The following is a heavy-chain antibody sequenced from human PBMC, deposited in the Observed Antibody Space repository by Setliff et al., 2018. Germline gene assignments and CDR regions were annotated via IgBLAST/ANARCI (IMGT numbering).Heavy chain of an antibody. D-gene: IGHD3-3*01. CDR2: IDWDDDK. J-gene: IGHJ6*03. V-gene: IGHV2-70*11. CDR3: ARIRPDYDFWSGYYGAYYYYYMDV. CDR1: GFSLSTSGMC. Sequence: GPTLVNPTQTLTLTRTFSGFSLSTSGMCVSWIRQPPGKALEWLARIDWDDDKYYSTSLKTRLTISKDTSKNQVVLTMTNMDPVDTATYYCARIRPDYDFWSGYYGAYYYYYMDVWGKGTTVTVSS.